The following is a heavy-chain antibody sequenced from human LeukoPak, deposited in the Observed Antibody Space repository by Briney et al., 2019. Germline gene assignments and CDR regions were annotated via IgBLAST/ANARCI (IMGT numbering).Heavy chain of an antibody. J-gene: IGHJ4*02. CDR3: ARAGFVLLWFGNTGYFDY. V-gene: IGHV3-23*01. Sequence: GGSLRLSCAASGFTFDNYAMTWVRQAPGKGLEWVSSISGSGANTYYADSVKGRFTISRDNAKNSLYLQMNSLRAEDTAVYYCARAGFVLLWFGNTGYFDYWGQGTLVTVSS. CDR2: ISGSGANT. D-gene: IGHD3-10*01. CDR1: GFTFDNYA.